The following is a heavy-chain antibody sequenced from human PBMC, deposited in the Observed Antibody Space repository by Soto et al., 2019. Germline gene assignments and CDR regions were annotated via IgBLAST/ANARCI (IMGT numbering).Heavy chain of an antibody. CDR3: ARRAYYASGTYYNGMDV. CDR2: IYPGDSDT. V-gene: IGHV5-51*01. D-gene: IGHD3-10*01. CDR1: GVSITHYL. Sequence: GQCLKILCTGSGVSITHYLIGCVRPMPGKGLEWMGIIYPGDSDTRYSPSFQGQVTISADKSISTAYLQWSSLKASDTAMYYCARRAYYASGTYYNGMDVWGQGTTVTVSS. J-gene: IGHJ6*02.